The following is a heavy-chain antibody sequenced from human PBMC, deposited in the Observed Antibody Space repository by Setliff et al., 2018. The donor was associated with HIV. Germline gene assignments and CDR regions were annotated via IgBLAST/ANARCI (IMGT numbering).Heavy chain of an antibody. Sequence: GGSLRLSCAASGFTFSSYWMSWVRQAPGKGLEWVANIKQDGSEKYYVDSVKGRFTISRDNAKNSLYLQMNSLRAEDTAVYYCAGDRPDGYTPYFDYWGQGTLVTVSS. D-gene: IGHD5-12*01. V-gene: IGHV3-7*03. CDR3: AGDRPDGYTPYFDY. CDR1: GFTFSSYW. CDR2: IKQDGSEK. J-gene: IGHJ4*02.